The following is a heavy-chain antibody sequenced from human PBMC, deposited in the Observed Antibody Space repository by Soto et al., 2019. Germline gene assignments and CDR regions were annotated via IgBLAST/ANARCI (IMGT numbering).Heavy chain of an antibody. J-gene: IGHJ6*02. Sequence: GASVKVSCKASGYTFTDYYMNWVRQAPGQGLEWMGRINPNSGDTNYAQNFEGWINMTRDTSITTTYLEVSRLRSDDTAVYYCTRDSVTMVLEIIGYYNGMDFWGQGTTVTVS. V-gene: IGHV1-2*04. CDR1: GYTFTDYY. CDR2: INPNSGDT. CDR3: TRDSVTMVLEIIGYYNGMDF. D-gene: IGHD3-10*01.